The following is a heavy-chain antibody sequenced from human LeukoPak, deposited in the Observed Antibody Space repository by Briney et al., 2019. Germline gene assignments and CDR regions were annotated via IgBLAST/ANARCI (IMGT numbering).Heavy chain of an antibody. Sequence: ASVKVSCKASGYTFTTYYIHWVRQAPGQGLEWMGVVNPNGGGTAYAHNFQGRVTMTRDTSTSTVYMELRSLRSDDTALYYCARDPSGSWQWFDYWGQGSLVTVSS. CDR3: ARDPSGSWQWFDY. CDR2: VNPNGGGT. J-gene: IGHJ4*02. V-gene: IGHV1-46*01. CDR1: GYTFTTYY. D-gene: IGHD1-26*01.